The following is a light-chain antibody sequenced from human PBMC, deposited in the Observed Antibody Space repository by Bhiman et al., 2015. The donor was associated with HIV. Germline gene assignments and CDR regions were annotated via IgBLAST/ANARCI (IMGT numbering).Light chain of an antibody. CDR2: DVS. Sequence: QSALTQPASVSGSPGQSITISCTGTSIDIGGYNYVSWYQQQPGKAPKVMIYDVSKRPSGISNRFSGSKSGNTASLTISGLQAEDEADYYCSSYTSSTGAFGRGTKLTVL. CDR3: SSYTSSTGA. CDR1: SIDIGGYNY. V-gene: IGLV2-14*03. J-gene: IGLJ2*01.